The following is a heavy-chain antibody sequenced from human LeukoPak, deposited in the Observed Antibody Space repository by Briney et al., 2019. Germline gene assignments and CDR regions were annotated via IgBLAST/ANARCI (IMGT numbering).Heavy chain of an antibody. CDR3: VRGTNWFDP. CDR1: GTSISSFF. CDR2: IYYSGST. Sequence: SETLSLTCTVSGTSISSFFWSWIRQPAGKGLEWIGDIYYSGSTNYNPSLKSRVTISVDTSKNQFSLKLSSVTAADTAVYYCVRGTNWFDPWGQGTLVTVSS. V-gene: IGHV4-59*01. D-gene: IGHD2-8*01. J-gene: IGHJ5*02.